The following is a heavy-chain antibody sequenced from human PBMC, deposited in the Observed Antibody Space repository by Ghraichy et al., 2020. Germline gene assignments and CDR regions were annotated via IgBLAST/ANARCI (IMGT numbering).Heavy chain of an antibody. Sequence: GGSLRLSCAASGFTFNTYTMTWVRQVPGKGLECISYIVPSSSTMYYADSVKGRFTVSRDNAKNSLYLQLSSLRGEDTAVYYCARIGRFGDYYFDYWGQGNPVTVSS. V-gene: IGHV3-48*01. CDR3: ARIGRFGDYYFDY. CDR1: GFTFNTYT. J-gene: IGHJ4*02. D-gene: IGHD3-16*01. CDR2: IVPSSSTM.